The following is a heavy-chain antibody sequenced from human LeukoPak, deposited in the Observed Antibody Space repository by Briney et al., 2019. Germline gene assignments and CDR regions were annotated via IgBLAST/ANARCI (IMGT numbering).Heavy chain of an antibody. V-gene: IGHV4-4*02. Sequence: PSGTLSLTCAVSGGSISSSYYWSWVRQPPGKGLEWIGEIYHSGSTDYNPSLKSRVTISVDTSKNQFSLKLSSVTAADTAVYYCARDSAADNWFDPWGQGTLVTVSS. CDR3: ARDSAADNWFDP. CDR1: GGSISSSYY. J-gene: IGHJ5*02. CDR2: IYHSGST. D-gene: IGHD6-13*01.